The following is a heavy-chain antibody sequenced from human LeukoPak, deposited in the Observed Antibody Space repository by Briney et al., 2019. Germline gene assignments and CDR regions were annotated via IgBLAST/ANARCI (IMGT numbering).Heavy chain of an antibody. J-gene: IGHJ4*02. Sequence: GGSLRLPCAASGFTFSNYAMHWVRQAPGKGLEWVAVISYDGTKKYYSDSVKGRFTISRDNAKNTLYLQMTSLRAEDTALYYCAKESGYDVDLEYWGQGALVAVSS. CDR2: ISYDGTKK. V-gene: IGHV3-30*04. D-gene: IGHD5-12*01. CDR1: GFTFSNYA. CDR3: AKESGYDVDLEY.